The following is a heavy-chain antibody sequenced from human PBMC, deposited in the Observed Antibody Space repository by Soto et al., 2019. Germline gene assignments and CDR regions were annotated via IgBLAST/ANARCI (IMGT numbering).Heavy chain of an antibody. CDR2: MNPNSGNT. V-gene: IGHV1-8*01. CDR3: ARKRYFSGGSCYSKNWFDP. CDR1: GYTFTSYD. J-gene: IGHJ5*02. D-gene: IGHD2-15*01. Sequence: GASVKVSCKASGYTFTSYDINWVRQATGQGLEWMGWMNPNSGNTGYAQKFQGRVTMTRNTSISKAYMELGSLRSEDTAVYYCARKRYFSGGSCYSKNWFDPWGQGTLVTVSS.